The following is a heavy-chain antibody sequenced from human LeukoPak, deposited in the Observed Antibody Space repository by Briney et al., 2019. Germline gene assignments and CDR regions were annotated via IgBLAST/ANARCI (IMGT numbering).Heavy chain of an antibody. J-gene: IGHJ4*02. Sequence: SVKVSCKVSGYTLTELSMHWVRQAPGKGLEWMGGFDPEDGETIYAQKFQGRVTMTEDTSTDAAYMELSSLRSEDTAVYYCATGLSPKGSYYFDYWGQGTLVTVSS. CDR2: FDPEDGET. D-gene: IGHD3-16*02. CDR1: GYTLTELS. V-gene: IGHV1-24*01. CDR3: ATGLSPKGSYYFDY.